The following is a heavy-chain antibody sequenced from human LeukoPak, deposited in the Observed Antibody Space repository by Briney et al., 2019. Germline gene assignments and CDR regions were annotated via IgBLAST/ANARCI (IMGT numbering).Heavy chain of an antibody. CDR2: IKEDGSEK. CDR3: ARDRGYTTFDY. CDR1: GFTFSRSW. D-gene: IGHD3-16*02. J-gene: IGHJ4*02. Sequence: GGSLRLSCVGSGFTFSRSWMSWVRQAPGKGPEWVANIKEDGSEKYYVASGKGRFTISRDNAKNSLSLQMNSLRDEDTAVYYCARDRGYTTFDYWGQGTLVTVSS. V-gene: IGHV3-7*01.